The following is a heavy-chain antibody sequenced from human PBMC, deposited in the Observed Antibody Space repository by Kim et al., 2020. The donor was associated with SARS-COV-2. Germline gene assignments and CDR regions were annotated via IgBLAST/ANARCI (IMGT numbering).Heavy chain of an antibody. Sequence: SETLSLTCTVSGGSISSSSYYWGWIRQPPGKGLEWIGSIYYSGSTYYNPSLKSRVTISVDTSKNQFSLKLSSVTAADTAVYYCATRPYLKYYYDSSGYYFGGYWGQGTLVTVSS. CDR3: ATRPYLKYYYDSSGYYFGGY. CDR1: GGSISSSSYY. V-gene: IGHV4-39*01. CDR2: IYYSGST. J-gene: IGHJ4*02. D-gene: IGHD3-22*01.